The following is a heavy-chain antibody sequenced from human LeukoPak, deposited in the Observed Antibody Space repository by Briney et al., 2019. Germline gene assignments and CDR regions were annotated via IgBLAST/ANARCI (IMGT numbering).Heavy chain of an antibody. CDR1: GGSIXNXX. J-gene: IGHJ4*02. V-gene: IGHV4-59*08. CDR3: ARRPYSSPPYFDF. Sequence: PSETLSLTCTVSGGSIXNXXXTXXXXXPGXXLXWIGYIXYSGSTNYNPSLKSRVTISVDTSKNQFSLKLSSVTAADTAMYYCARRPYSSPPYFDFWGQGTLVTVSS. D-gene: IGHD6-13*01. CDR2: IXYSGST.